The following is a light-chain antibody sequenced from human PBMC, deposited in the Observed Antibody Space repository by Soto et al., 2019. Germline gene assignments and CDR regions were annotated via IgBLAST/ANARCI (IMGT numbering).Light chain of an antibody. CDR3: AAWDDRLIGWV. CDR2: NNN. Sequence: QSVLTQPPSASGTPGQRVTISCSGSSSNIGRNTVNWYQQLPGTAPKLLIYNNNQRPSGVPDRFFGSKSGTSASLAISGLRSEDETDYYCAAWDDRLIGWVFGGGTQLTVL. V-gene: IGLV1-44*01. J-gene: IGLJ3*02. CDR1: SSNIGRNT.